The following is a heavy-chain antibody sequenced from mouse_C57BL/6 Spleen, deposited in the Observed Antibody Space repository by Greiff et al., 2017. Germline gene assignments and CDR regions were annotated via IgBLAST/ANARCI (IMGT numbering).Heavy chain of an antibody. V-gene: IGHV1-50*01. Sequence: QVQLEQPGAELVKRGASVKLSCKASGYTFTSYWMQWVKQRPGQGLEWIGEIDPSDSYTNYNQKFKGKATLTVDTSSSTAYMQLSSLTSEDSAVYYCARWLLPYFDYWGQGTTLTVSS. CDR2: IDPSDSYT. CDR3: ARWLLPYFDY. J-gene: IGHJ2*01. CDR1: GYTFTSYW. D-gene: IGHD2-3*01.